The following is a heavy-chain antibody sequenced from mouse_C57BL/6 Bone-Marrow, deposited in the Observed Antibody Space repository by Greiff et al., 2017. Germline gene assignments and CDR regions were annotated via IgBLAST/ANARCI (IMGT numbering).Heavy chain of an antibody. V-gene: IGHV1-53*01. CDR3: ERRRWLLPYYYAMDY. CDR2: INPSNGGT. J-gene: IGHJ4*01. CDR1: GYTFTSYW. Sequence: QVQLQQPGTELVKPGASVKLSCKASGYTFTSYWMHWVKQRPGQGLEWIGNINPSNGGTNYNEKFKSKATLTVDKSSSTAYMQLSSLTSEDSAVSYCERRRWLLPYYYAMDYWGQGTSVTVSS. D-gene: IGHD2-3*01.